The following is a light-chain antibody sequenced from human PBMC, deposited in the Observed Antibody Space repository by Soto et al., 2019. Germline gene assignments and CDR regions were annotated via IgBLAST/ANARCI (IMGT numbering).Light chain of an antibody. CDR2: EGG. V-gene: IGLV2-23*01. CDR3: CSYAGISTFYV. Sequence: QSALTQPASVSGSPGQLITISCTGTGSGSYTLVSWYQQHPGKAPKLMIYEGGKRPSGVSNRFSGSKSGNAASLTISGLQAEDEADYYCCSYAGISTFYVFGGGTKVTVL. CDR1: GSGSYTL. J-gene: IGLJ1*01.